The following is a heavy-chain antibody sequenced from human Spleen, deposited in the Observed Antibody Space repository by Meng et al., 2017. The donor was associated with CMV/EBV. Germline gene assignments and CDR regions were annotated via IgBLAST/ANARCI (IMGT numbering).Heavy chain of an antibody. Sequence: GESLKISCAGSGFAFSSCDMHWVRQGTGKGLKSISVIGTGGDTHYAGSVKGRFTISRDNSKNTLYLQMNSLRAEDTAVYYCAKVENTGSYYGSPYYYGLDVWGQGTTVTVSS. CDR2: IGTGGDT. CDR3: AKVENTGSYYGSPYYYGLDV. J-gene: IGHJ6*02. V-gene: IGHV3-13*01. D-gene: IGHD1-26*01. CDR1: GFAFSSCD.